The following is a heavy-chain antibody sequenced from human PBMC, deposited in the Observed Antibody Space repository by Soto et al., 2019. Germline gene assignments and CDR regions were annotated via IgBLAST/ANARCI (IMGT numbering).Heavy chain of an antibody. CDR1: GGSISSGDYY. CDR2: IYYSGST. Sequence: QVQLQESGPGLVKPSQTLSLTCTVSGGSISSGDYYWSWIRQPPGKGLEWIGYIYYSGSTYYNPSLKRRFTISVDTSKNQFSRKLSSVTAADTAVYYCARGAGAGTRSDRPNGFDPWGQGTLVTVSS. CDR3: ARGAGAGTRSDRPNGFDP. J-gene: IGHJ5*02. V-gene: IGHV4-30-4*01. D-gene: IGHD6-19*01.